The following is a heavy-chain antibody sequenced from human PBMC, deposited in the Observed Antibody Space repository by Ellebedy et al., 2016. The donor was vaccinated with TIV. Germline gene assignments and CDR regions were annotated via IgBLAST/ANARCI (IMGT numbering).Heavy chain of an antibody. CDR1: GFSFSHYA. CDR2: VSFDVDKK. D-gene: IGHD2-2*01. V-gene: IGHV3-30-3*01. Sequence: GESLKISCEASGFSFSHYAMHWVRQSPRTGLEWVAIVSFDVDKKFYIDSVKGRFTISRDNSKNTLYLDMNSLGVEDSAVYYCARDLTQYASGAGLSDSWGQGTLVTVSS. CDR3: ARDLTQYASGAGLSDS. J-gene: IGHJ4*02.